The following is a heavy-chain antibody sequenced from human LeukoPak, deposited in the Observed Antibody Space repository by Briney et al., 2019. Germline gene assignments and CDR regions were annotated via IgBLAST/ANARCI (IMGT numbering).Heavy chain of an antibody. Sequence: SETLSLTCSVSGCSVSSSSYYWGWIRQSPGKGLEWIGSIYYSGGTYYNPSLQSRVTISVDTSKNQFSLKLTSVTAADTAVYYCARVAVVVADPFDYWGQGTLVTVSA. CDR2: IYYSGGT. CDR1: GCSVSSSSYY. J-gene: IGHJ4*02. D-gene: IGHD6-19*01. CDR3: ARVAVVVADPFDY. V-gene: IGHV4-39*07.